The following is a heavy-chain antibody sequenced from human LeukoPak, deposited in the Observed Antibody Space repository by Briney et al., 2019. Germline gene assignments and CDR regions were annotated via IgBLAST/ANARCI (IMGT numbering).Heavy chain of an antibody. D-gene: IGHD5-24*01. V-gene: IGHV3-23*01. CDR1: GFTFSSYA. CDR3: AKLGRNGYSYYFDQ. J-gene: IGHJ4*02. Sequence: GGSLRLSCAASGFTFSSYAMSWVRQAPGKGLEGVSSISGNGGGAYYADSVEGRCTISRDNSKITLYLQMNSLRAEDTAIYYCAKLGRNGYSYYFDQWGQGTLVTVSS. CDR2: ISGNGGGA.